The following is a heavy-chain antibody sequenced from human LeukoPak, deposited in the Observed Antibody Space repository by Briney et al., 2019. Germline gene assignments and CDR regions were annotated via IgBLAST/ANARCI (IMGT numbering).Heavy chain of an antibody. J-gene: IGHJ5*02. CDR2: INPNSGGT. V-gene: IGHV1-2*02. CDR3: ARGRYSSGWYWFDP. D-gene: IGHD6-19*01. CDR1: GYSFTGYY. Sequence: ASVKVSCKASGYSFTGYYMNWVRQAPGQGLEWMGWINPNSGGTNYAQQFQGRVTMTRDTSISTVYMELGRLRPDDTAVYYCARGRYSSGWYWFDPWGQGTLVTVSS.